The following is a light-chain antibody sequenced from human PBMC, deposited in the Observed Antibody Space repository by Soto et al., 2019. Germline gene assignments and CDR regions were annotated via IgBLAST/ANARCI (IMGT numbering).Light chain of an antibody. V-gene: IGLV2-8*01. Sequence: QSALTQPPSASGSPGQSVTISCTGTSSDVGAYNYVSWYQQYPGKAPKLMIYEVSKRPSGVPDRFSGSKSGKTASLTVSGLQPEDEADYYCTSYAGSDIGVFGGGTK. CDR3: TSYAGSDIGV. CDR1: SSDVGAYNY. CDR2: EVS. J-gene: IGLJ3*02.